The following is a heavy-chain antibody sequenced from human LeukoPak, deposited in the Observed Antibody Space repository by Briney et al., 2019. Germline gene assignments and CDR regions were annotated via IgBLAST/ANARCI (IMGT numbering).Heavy chain of an antibody. V-gene: IGHV1-69*05. CDR3: ARDVDTAMFYNWFDP. Sequence: SVKVSCKASGGTFSSYAISWVRQAPGQGLEWMGGIIPIFGTANYAQKFQGRVTITTDESTSTAYMELSSLRSEDTAVYCCARDVDTAMFYNWFDPWGQGTLVTVSS. CDR1: GGTFSSYA. CDR2: IIPIFGTA. D-gene: IGHD5-18*01. J-gene: IGHJ5*02.